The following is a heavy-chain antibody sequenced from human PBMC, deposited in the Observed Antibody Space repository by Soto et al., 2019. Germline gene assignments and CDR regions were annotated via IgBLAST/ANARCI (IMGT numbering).Heavy chain of an antibody. Sequence: SETLSLTCTVSGGSISSYYWSWIRQPPGKGLEWIGYIYYSGSTNYNPSLKSRVTISVDTSKNQFSLKLSSVTAADTAVYYCARLRRLGSSGYQNKEETRRKIRGEFDYWGQGTLVTVSS. V-gene: IGHV4-59*01. D-gene: IGHD3-22*01. CDR2: IYYSGST. CDR3: ARLRRLGSSGYQNKEETRRKIRGEFDY. CDR1: GGSISSYY. J-gene: IGHJ4*02.